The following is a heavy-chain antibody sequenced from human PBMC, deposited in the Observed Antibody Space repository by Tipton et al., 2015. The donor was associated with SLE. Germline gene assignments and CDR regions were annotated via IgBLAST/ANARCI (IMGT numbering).Heavy chain of an antibody. CDR1: GYTFTSYD. D-gene: IGHD2-15*01. J-gene: IGHJ6*02. CDR2: MNPNSGNR. Sequence: QSGAEVKKPGASVTVSCKASGYTFTSYDIYWVRQATGQGLEWMGWMNPNSGNRAYAQKFQGRVTMTRNTSISTAYMELSSLRSEDTAVYYCARSMVVAVVAAAYGMDVWGQVTTVTVSS. CDR3: ARSMVVAVVAAAYGMDV. V-gene: IGHV1-8*01.